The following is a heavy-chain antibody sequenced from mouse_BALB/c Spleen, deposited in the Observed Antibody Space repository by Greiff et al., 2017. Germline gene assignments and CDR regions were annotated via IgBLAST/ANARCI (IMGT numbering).Heavy chain of an antibody. D-gene: IGHD2-3*01. J-gene: IGHJ2*01. Sequence: EVKVVESGAELVKPGASVKLSCTASGFNIKDTYMHWVKQRPEQGLEWIGRIDPANGNTKYDPKFQGKATITADTSSNTAYLQLSSLTSEDTAVYYCASDGYYVGYWGQGTTLTVSS. CDR3: ASDGYYVGY. CDR1: GFNIKDTY. V-gene: IGHV14-3*02. CDR2: IDPANGNT.